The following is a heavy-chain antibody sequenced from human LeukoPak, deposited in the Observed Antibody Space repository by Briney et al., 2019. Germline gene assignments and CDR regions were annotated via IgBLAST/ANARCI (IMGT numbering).Heavy chain of an antibody. CDR2: ISWNSGSI. CDR3: AKGAVAGYYYYYYMDV. CDR1: YA. D-gene: IGHD6-19*01. Sequence: YAMXXVRQAPGKGLEWVSGISWNSGSIVYADSVKGRFPISRDNAKNSLYLQMNSLRAEDTALYYCAKGAVAGYYYYYYMDVWGKGTTVTVSS. J-gene: IGHJ6*03. V-gene: IGHV3-9*01.